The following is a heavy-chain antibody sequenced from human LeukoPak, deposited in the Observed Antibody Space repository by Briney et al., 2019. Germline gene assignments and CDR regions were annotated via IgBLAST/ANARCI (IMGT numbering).Heavy chain of an antibody. CDR3: LGYSSSSLFDY. D-gene: IGHD5-12*01. V-gene: IGHV3-53*01. CDR2: IYSDGST. CDR1: GFTVSRNY. Sequence: GGSLRLSCAASGFTVSRNYMTWVRQAPGKGLEWVSLIYSDGSTYYADSVKGRFTISRDNSKNTLYLQMHSLRAEDTAVYYCLGYSSSSLFDYWAREPWSPSPQ. J-gene: IGHJ4*02.